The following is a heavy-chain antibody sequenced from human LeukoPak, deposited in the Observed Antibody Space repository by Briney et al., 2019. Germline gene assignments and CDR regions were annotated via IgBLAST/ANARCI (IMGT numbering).Heavy chain of an antibody. J-gene: IGHJ4*02. Sequence: ASVKVSCKASGYTFTGHYIRWVRQAPGQGLEWMGWINPKNAATNYGQRFQGRVTMTRDTSTSTVYMELSSLRSEDMAVYYCARDYLKVVVAGTAPSAGHMDYWGQGTLVTVSA. CDR3: ARDYLKVVVAGTAPSAGHMDY. V-gene: IGHV1-2*02. D-gene: IGHD2-15*01. CDR2: INPKNAAT. CDR1: GYTFTGHY.